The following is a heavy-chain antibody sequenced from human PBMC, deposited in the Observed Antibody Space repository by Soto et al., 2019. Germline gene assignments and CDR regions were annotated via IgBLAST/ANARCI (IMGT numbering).Heavy chain of an antibody. CDR3: AKRGGAAQGGMDV. J-gene: IGHJ6*02. CDR2: VSGSGNNT. V-gene: IGHV3-23*01. D-gene: IGHD6-6*01. CDR1: GFTFSSYA. Sequence: EVQLLESGGGLVQPGGSLRLSCAASGFTFSSYAMNWVRQAPGKGLEWVSTVSGSGNNTYYADSVKGRFTISRDNSKNTLYLQMNTVRTEYMAVYYCAKRGGAAQGGMDVWGQGTTVTVSS.